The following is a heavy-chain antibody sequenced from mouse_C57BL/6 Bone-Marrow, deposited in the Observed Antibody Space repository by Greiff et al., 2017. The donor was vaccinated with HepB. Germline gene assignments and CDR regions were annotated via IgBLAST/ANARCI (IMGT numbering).Heavy chain of an antibody. Sequence: EVQLVESGGGLVQPGGSLSLSCAASGFTFTDYYMSWVRQPPGKALEWLGFIRNKANGYTTEYSASVKGRFTISRDNSQSILYLQMNALRAEDSATYYCARYTSHYYGSSHRYFDYWGQGTTLTVSS. D-gene: IGHD1-1*01. CDR3: ARYTSHYYGSSHRYFDY. J-gene: IGHJ2*01. V-gene: IGHV7-3*01. CDR2: IRNKANGYTT. CDR1: GFTFTDYY.